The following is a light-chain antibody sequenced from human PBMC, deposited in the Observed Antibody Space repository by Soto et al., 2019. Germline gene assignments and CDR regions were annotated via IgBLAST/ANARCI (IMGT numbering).Light chain of an antibody. V-gene: IGKV3-15*01. J-gene: IGKJ1*01. CDR3: QQYNNWPRT. CDR1: QSVSSN. Sequence: EIVMTQSPATLSVSPVERATLSGRASQSVSSNLAWYQQKPGQAPRLLIYGASTRATGIPARFSGSGSGTEFTLTISSLQSEDFAVYYCQQYNNWPRTFGQGTKVE. CDR2: GAS.